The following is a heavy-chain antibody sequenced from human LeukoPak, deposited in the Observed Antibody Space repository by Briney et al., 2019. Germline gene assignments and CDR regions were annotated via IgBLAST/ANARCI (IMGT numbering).Heavy chain of an antibody. CDR2: ISSSSSYI. J-gene: IGHJ4*02. Sequence: GGSLRLSCAASGFTFSSYSMNWVRQAPGKGLEWVSSISSSSSYIYYADSVKGRFTISRDNARNSLYLQMNSLRAEDTAMYYCAREGAAAAPYWGQGTLVTVSS. CDR3: AREGAAAAPY. D-gene: IGHD6-13*01. V-gene: IGHV3-21*01. CDR1: GFTFSSYS.